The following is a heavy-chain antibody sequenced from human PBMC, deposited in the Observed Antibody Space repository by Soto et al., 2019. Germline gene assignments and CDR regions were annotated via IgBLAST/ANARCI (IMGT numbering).Heavy chain of an antibody. CDR1: GFTVTSNY. D-gene: IGHD6-19*01. J-gene: IGHJ4*02. V-gene: IGHV3-53*01. CDR2: IYSGGST. CDR3: ARERDIGWYHDFED. Sequence: EVQLVESGGGLIQPGGSLRLSCAASGFTVTSNYMSWVRQAPGKGLEWVSVIYSGGSTYYADSVKGSFTISRDNSKNTLYLQMNSLRAEYTDVYYCARERDIGWYHDFEDWGQGTLVTVSS.